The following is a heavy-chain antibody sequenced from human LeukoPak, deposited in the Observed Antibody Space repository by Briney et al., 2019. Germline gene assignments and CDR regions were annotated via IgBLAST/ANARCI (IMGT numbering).Heavy chain of an antibody. CDR2: ISAYNGNT. Sequence: ASVKVSSKASGYTFTSYGISWVRQAPGQGLEWMGWISAYNGNTNYAQKLQGRVTMTTDTSTSTAYMELRSLRSDDTAVYYCARARRIAAAPYYFDYWGQGTLVTVSS. J-gene: IGHJ4*02. V-gene: IGHV1-18*01. CDR1: GYTFTSYG. D-gene: IGHD6-13*01. CDR3: ARARRIAAAPYYFDY.